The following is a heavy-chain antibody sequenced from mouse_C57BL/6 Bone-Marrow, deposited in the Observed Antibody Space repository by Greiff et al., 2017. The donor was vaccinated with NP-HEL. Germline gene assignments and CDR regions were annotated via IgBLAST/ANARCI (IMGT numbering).Heavy chain of an antibody. CDR3: AREGGYDGYSYWYFDV. CDR2: INPSNGGT. CDR1: GYTFTSYW. J-gene: IGHJ1*03. D-gene: IGHD2-3*01. Sequence: QVQLQQPGTELVKPGASVKLSCKASGYTFTSYWMHWVKQRPGQGLEWIGNINPSNGGTNYNEKFKSKATLTVDKSSSTAYMQLSSLTSEDSAVYYWAREGGYDGYSYWYFDVWGTGTTVTVSS. V-gene: IGHV1-53*01.